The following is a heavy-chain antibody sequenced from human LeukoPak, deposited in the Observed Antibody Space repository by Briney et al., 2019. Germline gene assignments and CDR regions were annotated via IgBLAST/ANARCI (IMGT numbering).Heavy chain of an antibody. CDR3: ARDPYSGSYGDYYYYYMDV. J-gene: IGHJ6*03. D-gene: IGHD1-26*01. CDR2: IYSGGST. V-gene: IGHV3-66*01. Sequence: GGSLRLSCAASGLTVSSNYMNWVRQAPGKGLEWVSVIYSGGSTYYADSVKGRFTISRDNAKNSLYLQMNSLRAEDTAVYYCARDPYSGSYGDYYYYYMDVWGKGTTVTISS. CDR1: GLTVSSNY.